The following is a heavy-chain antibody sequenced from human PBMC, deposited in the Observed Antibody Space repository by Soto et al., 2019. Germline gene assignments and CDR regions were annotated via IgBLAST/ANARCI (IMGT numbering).Heavy chain of an antibody. CDR2: FYYTGST. D-gene: IGHD3-22*01. J-gene: IGHJ4*01. Sequence: SETLSLTCTVSGGSISSSNYYWAWIRQPPGKGLEWIGSFYYTGSTYYNPSLRSRVTISVDTSKNQFSLKLSSVTAADTAVYYCARPIEGGTSGYYHWGQGTLVTVSS. V-gene: IGHV4-39*01. CDR3: ARPIEGGTSGYYH. CDR1: GGSISSSNYY.